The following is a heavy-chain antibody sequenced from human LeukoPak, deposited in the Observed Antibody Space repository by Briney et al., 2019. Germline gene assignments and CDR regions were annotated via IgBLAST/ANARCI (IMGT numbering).Heavy chain of an antibody. CDR1: RYTFTSYY. CDR2: INPNGGST. V-gene: IGHV1-46*01. J-gene: IGHJ4*02. D-gene: IGHD3-10*01. Sequence: VASVKVSCKASRYTFTSYYMHWVRQAPGQGLEWMGQINPNGGSTSWAQKFQGRVTITADESTSTAYMELSSLRSEDTAVYYCAGGGYYGSGSFKGRFDYWGQGTLVTVSS. CDR3: AGGGYYGSGSFKGRFDY.